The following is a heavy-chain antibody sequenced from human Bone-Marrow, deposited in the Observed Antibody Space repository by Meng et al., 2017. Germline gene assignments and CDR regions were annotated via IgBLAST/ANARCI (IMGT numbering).Heavy chain of an antibody. J-gene: IGHJ5*02. CDR3: VYFWSGYFT. CDR1: GGSLSGYY. CDR2: SDHFGNT. Sequence: VQLQQWGAGLLKPSETLSLTCAVFGGSLSGYYCNWFRQPPVKGLGWIGGSDHFGNTIYNPSLKGRLTISVDTSKNQISLRLSSVIAADTAVYYCVYFWSGYFTSGQGTLVTVSS. V-gene: IGHV4-34*01. D-gene: IGHD3-3*01.